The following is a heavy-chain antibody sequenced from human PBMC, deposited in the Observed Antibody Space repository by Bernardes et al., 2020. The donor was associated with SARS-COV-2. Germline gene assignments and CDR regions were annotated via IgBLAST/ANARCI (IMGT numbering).Heavy chain of an antibody. CDR3: ARVYCTGGNCYSDY. V-gene: IGHV4-59*01. CDR2: IYYSGST. D-gene: IGHD2-8*02. J-gene: IGHJ4*02. Sequence: SETLSLTCTVSGGSISSYYWSWIRQPPGKGLEWIGYIYYSGSTNYNPSLKSRVTISVDTSKNQFSLRLSSVTAADTALYYCARVYCTGGNCYSDYWGQGTLVTVSS. CDR1: GGSISSYY.